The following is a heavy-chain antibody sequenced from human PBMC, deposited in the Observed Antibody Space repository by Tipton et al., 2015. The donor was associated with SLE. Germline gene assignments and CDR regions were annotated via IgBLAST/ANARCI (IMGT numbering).Heavy chain of an antibody. CDR2: MFYTGSA. CDR3: VRLRREHQIVRLGWF. CDR1: GASVSSSVYS. D-gene: IGHD2/OR15-2a*01. J-gene: IGHJ1*01. V-gene: IGHV4-39*07. Sequence: QLVQSGAEVKPSETLSLTCTVSGASVSSSVYSWGWIRQPPGKGLQWIGAMFYTGSAHYNPSLKGRVAISVDTSKNVFSLNISSVTAADTAIYYCVRLRREHQIVRLGWFWGLGTLVTVSS.